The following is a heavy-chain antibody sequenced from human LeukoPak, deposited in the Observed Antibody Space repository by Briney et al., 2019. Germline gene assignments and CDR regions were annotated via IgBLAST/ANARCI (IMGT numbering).Heavy chain of an antibody. D-gene: IGHD4-11*01. CDR1: GGSVSSGTYY. Sequence: PSETLSLTCTVSGGSVSSGTYYWSWIRQPPGKGLEWIGYIYYSGSTNYNPSLKSRVTISVDTSKDQFSLKLSSVTAADTAVYYCARDRVRGNSNPFFDYWGQGTLVTVSS. V-gene: IGHV4-61*01. CDR2: IYYSGST. J-gene: IGHJ4*02. CDR3: ARDRVRGNSNPFFDY.